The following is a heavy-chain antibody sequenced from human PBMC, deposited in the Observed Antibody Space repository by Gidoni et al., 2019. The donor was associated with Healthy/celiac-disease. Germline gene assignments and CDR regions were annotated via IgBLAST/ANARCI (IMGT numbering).Heavy chain of an antibody. D-gene: IGHD3-22*01. J-gene: IGHJ4*02. CDR2: IMHSGST. CDR3: ARGGDYYDSSGYYYFDY. CDR1: GGSSTGYY. Sequence: QVQLQQWGAGLSKPSETQSTTCAVYGGSSTGYYCGRIRQLPGKGLEWIGEIMHSGSTNYNPSVKSRVTISVDTSKNQYYLKLSSVTAANTAVYSCARGGDYYDSSGYYYFDYWGQGTLVTVSS. V-gene: IGHV4-34*12.